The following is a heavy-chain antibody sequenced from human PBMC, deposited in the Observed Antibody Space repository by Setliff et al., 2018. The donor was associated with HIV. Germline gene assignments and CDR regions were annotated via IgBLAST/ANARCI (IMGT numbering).Heavy chain of an antibody. CDR2: IYHSGGT. J-gene: IGHJ4*02. Sequence: PSETLSLTCSVSGDSLGSYYWSWIRQPPGKGLEWIGYIYHSGGTNYNPSLKSRVTISIDTSRNQFSLKLSSVTAADTAMYYCARQIETYYYASSGYPAYFDYWGQGTLVTVSS. D-gene: IGHD3-22*01. V-gene: IGHV4-59*08. CDR3: ARQIETYYYASSGYPAYFDY. CDR1: GDSLGSYY.